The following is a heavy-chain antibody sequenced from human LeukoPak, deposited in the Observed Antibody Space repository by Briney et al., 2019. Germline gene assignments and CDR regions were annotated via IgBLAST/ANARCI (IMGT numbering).Heavy chain of an antibody. CDR3: AKASPPSPLKITMVRGVIDY. CDR2: ISGSGGST. J-gene: IGHJ4*02. D-gene: IGHD3-10*01. Sequence: PGGSLRLSCAASGFTFSSYAMSCVRQAPGKGLEWVSAISGSGGSTYYADSVKGRFTISRDNSKNTLYLQMNSLRAEDTAVYYCAKASPPSPLKITMVRGVIDYWGQGTLVTVSS. CDR1: GFTFSSYA. V-gene: IGHV3-23*01.